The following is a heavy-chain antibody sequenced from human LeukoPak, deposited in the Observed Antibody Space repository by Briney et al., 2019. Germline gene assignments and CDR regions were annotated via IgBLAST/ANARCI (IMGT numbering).Heavy chain of an antibody. CDR3: ATGRSGYYAYYYYFMDV. V-gene: IGHV1-24*01. J-gene: IGHJ6*03. CDR2: FDPEDGET. Sequence: ASVKVSCKVSGYTLTELSMHWVRQAPGKGLEWMGGFDPEDGETIYAQKFQGRVTMTEDTSTDTAYMELSSLRSEDTAVYYCATGRSGYYAYYYYFMDVWGKGTTVTVSS. D-gene: IGHD3-3*01. CDR1: GYTLTELS.